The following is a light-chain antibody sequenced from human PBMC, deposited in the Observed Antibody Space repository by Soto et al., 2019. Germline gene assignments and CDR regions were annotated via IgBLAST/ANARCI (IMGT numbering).Light chain of an antibody. CDR3: SSYTSSSTPCV. CDR2: EVT. J-gene: IGLJ1*01. CDR1: NSDFGGYNY. V-gene: IGLV2-14*01. Sequence: QSVLKQPASVSGSPGHSITIACTGTNSDFGGYNYVSWYQQHPGKAPKLMIYEVTNRPSGVSNRFSGSKSGNTASLTISGLQAEDEADYYCSSYTSSSTPCVFGTGTKVTVL.